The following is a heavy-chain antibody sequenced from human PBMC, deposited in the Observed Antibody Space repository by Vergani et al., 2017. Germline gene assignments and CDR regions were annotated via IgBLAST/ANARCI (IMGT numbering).Heavy chain of an antibody. D-gene: IGHD3-22*01. V-gene: IGHV3-21*04. J-gene: IGHJ4*02. CDR1: GFTFSSYS. CDR3: AKYLTPTLIVVVINAFDY. CDR2: ISSSSSYI. Sequence: EVQLVESGGGLVKPGGSLRLSCAASGFTFSSYSMNWVRQAPGKGLEWVSSISSSSSYIYYADSVKGRFTISRDNSKNTLYLQMNSLRAEDTAVYYCAKYLTPTLIVVVINAFDYWGQGTLVTVSS.